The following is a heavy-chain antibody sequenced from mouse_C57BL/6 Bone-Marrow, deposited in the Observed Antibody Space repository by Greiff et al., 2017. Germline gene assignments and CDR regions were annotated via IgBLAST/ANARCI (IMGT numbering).Heavy chain of an antibody. CDR2: IDPSDSYT. D-gene: IGHD2-1*01. Sequence: QVQLQQPGAELVRPGTSVKLSCKASGYTFTSYWMHWVKQRPGQGLEWIGVIDPSDSYTNYNQKFKGKATLTVDTSSSTAYMQLSSLTSEDSAVYYCARNYYGNYGFYAMDYWGQGTSGTVSS. V-gene: IGHV1-59*01. J-gene: IGHJ4*01. CDR1: GYTFTSYW. CDR3: ARNYYGNYGFYAMDY.